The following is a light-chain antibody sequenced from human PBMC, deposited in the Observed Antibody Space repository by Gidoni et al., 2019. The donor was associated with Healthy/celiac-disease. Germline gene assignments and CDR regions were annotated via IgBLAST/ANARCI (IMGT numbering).Light chain of an antibody. V-gene: IGKV3-20*01. Sequence: EIVLTQSPGTLSLSPGEIATLSCRASQTISINFLAWYQQKPGQAPRLLVYGASNRAPGIPDRFSASESATDFTLTISRVEPEDLAVYYCQQYAASPPITFGQGTRLEIK. CDR1: QTISINF. CDR3: QQYAASPPIT. CDR2: GAS. J-gene: IGKJ5*01.